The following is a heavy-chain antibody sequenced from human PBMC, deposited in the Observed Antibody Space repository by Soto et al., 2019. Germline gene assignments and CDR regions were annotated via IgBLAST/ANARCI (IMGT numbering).Heavy chain of an antibody. V-gene: IGHV5-51*03. CDR3: ARLGGYCSITKCYGGGDY. CDR2: IYPGDSDT. CDR1: GYSFTSYW. D-gene: IGHD2-2*01. Sequence: EVQLVQSGAEVKKPGESLKISCKCSGYSFTSYWSGWVRQMPGKGLEWMGIIYPGDSDTRYSPSFQGQVTISADKSISTAYLQWSSLKASDTAMYYCARLGGYCSITKCYGGGDYWGQGTLVTVSS. J-gene: IGHJ4*02.